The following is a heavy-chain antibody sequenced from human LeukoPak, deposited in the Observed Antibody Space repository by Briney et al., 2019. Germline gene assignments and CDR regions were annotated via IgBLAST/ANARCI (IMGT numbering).Heavy chain of an antibody. CDR3: ARGRYSGTTYYFDY. V-gene: IGHV3-23*01. CDR1: GFTFSSYA. D-gene: IGHD5-12*01. CDR2: ISGSGGST. J-gene: IGHJ4*02. Sequence: GGSLRLSCAASGFTFSSYAMSWVRQAPGKGLEWVSAISGSGGSTYYADSVKGRFTISRDNAKNSLYLQMNSLRAEDTAMYYCARGRYSGTTYYFDYWGQGTLVTVSS.